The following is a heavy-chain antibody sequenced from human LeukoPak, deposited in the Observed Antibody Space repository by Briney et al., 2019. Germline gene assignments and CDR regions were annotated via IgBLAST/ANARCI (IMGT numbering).Heavy chain of an antibody. D-gene: IGHD1-26*01. J-gene: IGHJ3*02. CDR1: GYTFTSYD. CDR2: MNPNSGNT. V-gene: IGHV1-8*01. CDR3: ARGRRWEPRGGYAFDI. Sequence: ASVKVSCKASGYTFTSYDINWVRQATGQGLEWMGWMNPNSGNTGYAQKFQGRVTVTRNTSISTAYMELSSLRSEDTAVYYCARGRRWEPRGGYAFDIWGQGTMVTVSS.